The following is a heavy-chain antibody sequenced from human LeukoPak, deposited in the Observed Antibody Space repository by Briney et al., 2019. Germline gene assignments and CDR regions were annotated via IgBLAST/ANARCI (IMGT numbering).Heavy chain of an antibody. V-gene: IGHV4-4*07. CDR3: ATGGGPFDY. J-gene: IGHJ4*02. Sequence: SETLSVTCSVSGGSISLWQWNWIRQVAGKGLEWIGRLHTSGGPKYNPSLKSRVTMSLDTSKNLFFLKVSSVTAADTAVYFCATGGGPFDYWGQGILVTISS. CDR2: LHTSGGP. D-gene: IGHD3-16*01. CDR1: GGSISLWQ.